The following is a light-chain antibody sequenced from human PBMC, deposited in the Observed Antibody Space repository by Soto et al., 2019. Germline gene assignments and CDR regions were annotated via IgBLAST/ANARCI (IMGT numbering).Light chain of an antibody. CDR2: GAS. Sequence: EILLTQSPGTLSLSPGERATLSRRASQSVSSSYLAWYQQKPGQAPRLLIYGASSRATGIPDRFSGSGSGTDFTLTISRLEPEDFAVYYCQQYGSSPTFGQGTRREIK. CDR3: QQYGSSPT. J-gene: IGKJ5*01. V-gene: IGKV3-20*01. CDR1: QSVSSSY.